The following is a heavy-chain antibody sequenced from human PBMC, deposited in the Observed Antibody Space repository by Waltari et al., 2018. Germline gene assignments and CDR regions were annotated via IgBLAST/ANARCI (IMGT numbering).Heavy chain of an antibody. V-gene: IGHV3-66*02. J-gene: IGHJ4*02. D-gene: IGHD3-10*01. Sequence: EVQLVESGGGLVQPGGSLRLSGSASGLIVGSHYMSWVRQAPGKGLEWVSVLYDSGDAYYGDSVKGRFTISRDNSKNTVYLQMNTLSAEDTAVYYCARGLGPTLAYYFDYWGRGTLVTVSS. CDR2: LYDSGDA. CDR3: ARGLGPTLAYYFDY. CDR1: GLIVGSHY.